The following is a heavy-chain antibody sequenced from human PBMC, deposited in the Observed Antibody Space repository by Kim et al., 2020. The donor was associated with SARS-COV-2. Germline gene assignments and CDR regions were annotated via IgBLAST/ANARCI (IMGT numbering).Heavy chain of an antibody. Sequence: SETLSLTCTVSGGSISSGGYYWSWIRQHPGKGLEWIGYIYYSGSTYYNPSLKSRVTISVDTSKNQFSLKLSSVTAADTAVYYCARAPPYCSSTSCYHTDWGQGTLVTVSS. J-gene: IGHJ4*02. CDR1: GGSISSGGYY. CDR2: IYYSGST. D-gene: IGHD2-2*01. CDR3: ARAPPYCSSTSCYHTD. V-gene: IGHV4-31*03.